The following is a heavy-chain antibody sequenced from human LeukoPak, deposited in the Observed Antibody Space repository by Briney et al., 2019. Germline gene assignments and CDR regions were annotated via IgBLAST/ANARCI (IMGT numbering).Heavy chain of an antibody. CDR2: ISAYNGNT. D-gene: IGHD1-1*01. V-gene: IGHV1-18*01. Sequence: GSVKVSCKASGYTFTSYGISWVRQAPGQGLEWMGWISAYNGNTNYAQKLQGRVTMTTDTSTSTAYMELRSLRADDTAVYYCALGGNWNDAGPFDIWGQGTMVTVSS. CDR1: GYTFTSYG. J-gene: IGHJ3*02. CDR3: ALGGNWNDAGPFDI.